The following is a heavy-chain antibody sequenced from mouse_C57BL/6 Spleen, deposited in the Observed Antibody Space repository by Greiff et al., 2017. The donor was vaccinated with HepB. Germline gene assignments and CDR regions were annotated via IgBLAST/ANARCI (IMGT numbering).Heavy chain of an antibody. D-gene: IGHD3-1*01. CDR1: GFTFSSYA. V-gene: IGHV5-4*01. CDR2: ISDGGSYT. J-gene: IGHJ1*03. Sequence: EVHLVESGGGLVKPGGSLKLSCAASGFTFSSYAMSWVRQTPEKRLEWVATISDGGSYTYYPDNVKGRCTISRDNAKNNLYLQMSHLKSEDTAMYYCARDRGGARGWYFDVWGTGTTVTVSS. CDR3: ARDRGGARGWYFDV.